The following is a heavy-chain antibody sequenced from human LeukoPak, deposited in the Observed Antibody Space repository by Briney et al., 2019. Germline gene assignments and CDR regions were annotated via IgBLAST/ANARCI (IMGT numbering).Heavy chain of an antibody. D-gene: IGHD5-18*01. V-gene: IGHV1-2*02. CDR3: AREALGGYSYGLDY. CDR2: INPNSGGT. CDR1: GYTFTCYY. Sequence: ASVKVSCKASGYTFTCYYMHWVRQAPGQGLEWMGWINPNSGGTNYAQKFQGRVTMTRDTSISTAYMELSRLRSDDTAVYYCAREALGGYSYGLDYWGQGTLVTVSS. J-gene: IGHJ4*02.